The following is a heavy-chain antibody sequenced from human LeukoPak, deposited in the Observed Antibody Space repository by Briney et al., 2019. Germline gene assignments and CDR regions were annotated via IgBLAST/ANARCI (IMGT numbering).Heavy chain of an antibody. CDR3: ARDNSLGDNAWWFDP. V-gene: IGHV1-46*01. CDR1: GYTFTSYY. Sequence: GASVKVSCKASGYTFTSYYMHWVRQAPGQGLEWMGLINPTGSSTAYAQKFQGRVTMTRDMSTSTDSMELSSLRSDDTAIYYCARDNSLGDNAWWFDPWGQGTLVTVSS. CDR2: INPTGSST. J-gene: IGHJ5*02. D-gene: IGHD1-26*01.